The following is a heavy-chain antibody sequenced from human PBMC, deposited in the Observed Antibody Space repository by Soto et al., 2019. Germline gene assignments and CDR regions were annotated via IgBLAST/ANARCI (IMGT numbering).Heavy chain of an antibody. CDR3: AREVMAGMTNWFGP. J-gene: IGHJ5*02. CDR1: GFTFSSYA. Sequence: QVQLVESGGGVVQPGRSLRLSCAASGFTFSSYAMHWVRQAPGKGLEWVAVISYDGSNKYYADSVKGRFTISRDNSKNTLYLQMNSLRAVDTPVYYCAREVMAGMTNWFGPWGQGTLVTVSS. V-gene: IGHV3-30-3*01. D-gene: IGHD2-21*01. CDR2: ISYDGSNK.